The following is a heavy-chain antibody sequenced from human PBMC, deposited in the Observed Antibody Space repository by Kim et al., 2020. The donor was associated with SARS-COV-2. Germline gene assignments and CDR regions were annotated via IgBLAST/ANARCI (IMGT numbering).Heavy chain of an antibody. J-gene: IGHJ5*02. CDR1: GFTFSSYS. D-gene: IGHD2-15*01. Sequence: GGSLRLSCAASGFTFSSYSMNWVRQAPGKGLEWVSYISSSSSTIYYADSVKGRFTISRDNAKNSLYLQMNSLRDEDTAVYYCAGVSQVGYCSGGSCYGNNWFDPWGQGTLGTVSS. CDR3: AGVSQVGYCSGGSCYGNNWFDP. CDR2: ISSSSSTI. V-gene: IGHV3-48*02.